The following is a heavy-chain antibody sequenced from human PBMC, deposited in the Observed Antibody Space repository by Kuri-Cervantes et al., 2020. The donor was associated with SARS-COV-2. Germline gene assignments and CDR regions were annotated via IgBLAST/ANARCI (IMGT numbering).Heavy chain of an antibody. D-gene: IGHD3-16*01. CDR2: ISGSGGST. V-gene: IGHV3-23*01. CDR3: AREGAAPNDAFDI. Sequence: GESLKISCAASGFTFSSYAMSWVRQAPGKGLEWVSAISGSGGSTYYADSVKGRFTISRGNSKNTLYLQMNSLRAEDTAVYYCAREGAAPNDAFDIWGQGTMVTVSS. CDR1: GFTFSSYA. J-gene: IGHJ3*02.